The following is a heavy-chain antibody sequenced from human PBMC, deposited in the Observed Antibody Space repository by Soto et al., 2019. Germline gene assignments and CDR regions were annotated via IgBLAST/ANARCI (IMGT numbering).Heavy chain of an antibody. CDR3: VRTFPPAPRVVLSHNWFVP. CDR2: IYSSGTT. J-gene: IGHJ5*02. V-gene: IGHV4-59*01. Sequence: PSETLSLTCTVSGGSLSNYFWSWIRQPPGKGLEWIGYIYSSGTTDYNPSLKSRVTISIDTSKNQISLKLSSVTAADTAVYFCVRTFPPAPRVVLSHNWFVPWGPGTLVTVSS. D-gene: IGHD2-2*01. CDR1: GGSLSNYF.